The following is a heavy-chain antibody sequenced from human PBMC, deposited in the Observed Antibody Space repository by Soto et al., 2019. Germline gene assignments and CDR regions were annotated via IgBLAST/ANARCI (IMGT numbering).Heavy chain of an antibody. CDR2: ISNSGTAT. J-gene: IGHJ4*02. Sequence: QVQLVESGGGLVRPGESLRLSCTASGFALIDNMGWIRQAPWRGVECIAYISNSGTATYYTDSVKGRFTVSRDHAENSLYLQMNSLTADDTAVYYCARDYSNKGFDYWGQGTLVTVSS. CDR3: ARDYSNKGFDY. CDR1: GFALIDN. V-gene: IGHV3-11*01. D-gene: IGHD4-4*01.